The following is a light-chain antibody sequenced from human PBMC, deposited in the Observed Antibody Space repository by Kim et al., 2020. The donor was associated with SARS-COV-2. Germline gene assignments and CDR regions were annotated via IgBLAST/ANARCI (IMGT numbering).Light chain of an antibody. V-gene: IGKV3-20*01. CDR2: GAS. CDR1: QRVTNSY. CDR3: QQYGGSPLWT. Sequence: EIVLTQSPGPLSLSPGGRATLSCRASQRVTNSYLAWYQQKLGQAPRLLIYGASTRATGIPDRFSGSGSGTDFTLTISRLEPEDFAVYYCQQYGGSPLWTFGQGTKVDIK. J-gene: IGKJ1*01.